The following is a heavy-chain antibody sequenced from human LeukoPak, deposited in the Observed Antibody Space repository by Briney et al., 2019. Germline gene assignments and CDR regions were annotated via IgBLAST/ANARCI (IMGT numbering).Heavy chain of an antibody. Sequence: GESLKISCKGSGYSFTSYWIGWVRQMPGKGLEWMGIIYPGDSDTRYSPSFQGQVTIPADKSISTAYLQWSSLEASDTAVYYCARRITTTGSYWFDPWGQGTLVTVSS. CDR1: GYSFTSYW. CDR2: IYPGDSDT. CDR3: ARRITTTGSYWFDP. V-gene: IGHV5-51*01. D-gene: IGHD1-1*01. J-gene: IGHJ5*02.